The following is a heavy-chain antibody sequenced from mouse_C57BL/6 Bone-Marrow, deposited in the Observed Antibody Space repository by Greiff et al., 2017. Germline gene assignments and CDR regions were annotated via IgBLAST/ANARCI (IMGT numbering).Heavy chain of an antibody. D-gene: IGHD2-5*01. J-gene: IGHJ1*03. CDR3: ARYYYSNHYWYFDV. Sequence: EVQLQQSGPVLVKPGASVKMSCKASGYTFTDSYMNWVKQSHGKSLEWIGVINPYNGGTSYNQKFKGKATLTVDTSSSTAYMELNSLTSEDSAVYYCARYYYSNHYWYFDVWGTGTTGTVSS. CDR2: INPYNGGT. V-gene: IGHV1-19*01. CDR1: GYTFTDSY.